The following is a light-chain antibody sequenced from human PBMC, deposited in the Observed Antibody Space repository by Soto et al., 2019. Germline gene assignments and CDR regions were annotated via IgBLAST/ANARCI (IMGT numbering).Light chain of an antibody. CDR3: SSYTSSSSLGV. Sequence: QSVLTQPASVSGSPGQSITISCTGTNIDVGDYNYVSWYQQHPGKAPRLIIYEVSNRPSGVSNRFSGSKSGNTASLTISGLQADDEADYYCSSYTSSSSLGVFGGGTKLTVL. CDR2: EVS. CDR1: NIDVGDYNY. J-gene: IGLJ3*02. V-gene: IGLV2-14*01.